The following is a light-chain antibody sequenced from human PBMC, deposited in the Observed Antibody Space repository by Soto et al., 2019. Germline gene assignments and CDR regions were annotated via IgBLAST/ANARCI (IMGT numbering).Light chain of an antibody. CDR2: EVS. J-gene: IGLJ3*02. Sequence: QSVLTQPPSVSGAPGQRVNISCTGTSSNIGAGFDVHWYRQLPGEAPKLMIYEVSNRPSGVSNRFSGSKSGNTASLTISGLQAEDEADYYCSSYTSSSTLVFGGGTKVTVL. CDR1: SSNIGAGFD. V-gene: IGLV1-40*01. CDR3: SSYTSSSTLV.